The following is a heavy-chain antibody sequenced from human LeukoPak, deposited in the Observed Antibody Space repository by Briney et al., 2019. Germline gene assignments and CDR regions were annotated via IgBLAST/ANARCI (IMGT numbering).Heavy chain of an antibody. V-gene: IGHV4-30-4*01. Sequence: SQTLSLTCTVSGGSISSGDYYWSWIRQPPGKGLEWIGYIYYSGSTSYNASLKSRVTISVDTSKNQFSLKLSSVTAADTAVYYCARGYGSGSYLNWFDPWGQGTLVTVSS. CDR1: GGSISSGDYY. CDR2: IYYSGST. D-gene: IGHD3-10*01. CDR3: ARGYGSGSYLNWFDP. J-gene: IGHJ5*02.